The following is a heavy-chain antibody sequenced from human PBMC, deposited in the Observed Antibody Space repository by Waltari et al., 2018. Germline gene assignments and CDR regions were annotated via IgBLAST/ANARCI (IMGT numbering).Heavy chain of an antibody. CDR3: ARDTQYYDILTGYRNYYGMDV. CDR2: IYHSGST. D-gene: IGHD3-9*01. V-gene: IGHV4-30-2*01. Sequence: QLQLQESGSGLVKPSQTLSLTCAVSGGSISSGGYPWSWFRQPPGKGLAWIGYIYHSGSTYYNPSLKSRVTISVDRSKNQFSLKLSSVTAADTAVYYCARDTQYYDILTGYRNYYGMDVWGQGTTVTVSS. CDR1: GGSISSGGYP. J-gene: IGHJ6*02.